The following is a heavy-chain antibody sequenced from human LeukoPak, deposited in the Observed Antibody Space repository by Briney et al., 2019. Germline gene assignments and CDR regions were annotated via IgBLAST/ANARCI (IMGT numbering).Heavy chain of an antibody. CDR3: ATSGWRITMVRGVIGNWFDP. Sequence: ASVKVSCKVSGYTLTELSMHWVRQAPGKGLEWMGGFDPEDGETIYAQKLQGRVTMTEDTSTDTAYMELSSLRSEDTAVYYCATSGWRITMVRGVIGNWFDPWGQGTLVTVSS. D-gene: IGHD3-10*01. CDR1: GYTLTELS. J-gene: IGHJ5*02. CDR2: FDPEDGET. V-gene: IGHV1-24*01.